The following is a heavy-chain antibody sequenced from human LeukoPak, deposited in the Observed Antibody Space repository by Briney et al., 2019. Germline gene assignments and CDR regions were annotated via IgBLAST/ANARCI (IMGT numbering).Heavy chain of an antibody. CDR3: ARGVYYFDY. J-gene: IGHJ4*02. V-gene: IGHV3-30-3*01. CDR2: ISYDGSNK. CDR1: GFTFSSYA. Sequence: PGGSLRLSCAASGFTFSSYAMHWVRQAPGKGLEWVAVISYDGSNKYYADSVKGRFTISRDNSKNTLYLQMYSLRAEDTAVYYCARGVYYFDYWGQGTLVTVSS.